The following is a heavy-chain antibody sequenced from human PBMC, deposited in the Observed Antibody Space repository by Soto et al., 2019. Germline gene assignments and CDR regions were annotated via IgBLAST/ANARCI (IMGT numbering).Heavy chain of an antibody. CDR1: GGSISSGGYY. J-gene: IGHJ3*02. D-gene: IGHD2-2*01. V-gene: IGHV4-31*03. CDR3: ARGLDSTWDAFDI. CDR2: IYYSGST. Sequence: QVQLQESRPGLVKPSQTLSLTCTVSGGSISSGGYYWSWIRQHPGKGLEWIGYIYYSGSTYYNPSLKSRVTIAVDTSKNQFSQKRSAVTAADTAVYYCARGLDSTWDAFDIWGQGTMVTVSS.